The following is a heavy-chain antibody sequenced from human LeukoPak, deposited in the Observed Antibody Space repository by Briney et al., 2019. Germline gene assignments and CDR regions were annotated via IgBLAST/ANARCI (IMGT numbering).Heavy chain of an antibody. V-gene: IGHV4-59*11. Sequence: SETLSLTCTVSGASISNHYWNWVRQSPGKGLEWIGYVYDSGSTNYNPSLKSRVTISVDTSKNQFSLKLSSVTAADTAVYYCARLVAYCDKTSCSGSWGQGTLVTVSS. D-gene: IGHD2-21*01. J-gene: IGHJ4*02. CDR2: VYDSGST. CDR1: GASISNHY. CDR3: ARLVAYCDKTSCSGS.